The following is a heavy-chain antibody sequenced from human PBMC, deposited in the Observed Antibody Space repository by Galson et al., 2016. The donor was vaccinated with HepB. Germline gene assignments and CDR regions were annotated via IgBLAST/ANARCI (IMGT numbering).Heavy chain of an antibody. Sequence: CAISGDSVSSNSAAWNWIRQSPSRGLEWLGRTYYRSKWYNDYAVSVKSRITINPDTSKNQFSLPLNSVTPEDTAVYYCARVPQGWYAGYFDYWGQGTLVTVSS. CDR3: ARVPQGWYAGYFDY. CDR2: TYYRSKWYN. V-gene: IGHV6-1*01. CDR1: GDSVSSNSAA. D-gene: IGHD6-19*01. J-gene: IGHJ4*02.